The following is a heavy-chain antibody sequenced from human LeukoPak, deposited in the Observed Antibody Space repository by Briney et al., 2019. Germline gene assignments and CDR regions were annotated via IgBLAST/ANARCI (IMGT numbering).Heavy chain of an antibody. J-gene: IGHJ4*02. CDR1: GGSISSGDYY. CDR2: IYYSGST. Sequence: SETLSLTCTVSGGSISSGDYYWSWIRQPPGKGLEWIGYIYYSGSTYYNPSLKSRVTISVDTSKNQFPLKLSSVTAADTAVYYCARDGITGTKGDYWGQGTLVTVSS. D-gene: IGHD1-7*01. CDR3: ARDGITGTKGDY. V-gene: IGHV4-30-4*01.